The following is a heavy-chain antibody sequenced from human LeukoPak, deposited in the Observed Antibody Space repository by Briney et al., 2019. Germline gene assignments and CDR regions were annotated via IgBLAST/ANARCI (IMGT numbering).Heavy chain of an antibody. CDR2: ISGSGRTT. CDR3: AKNVVVKRYIDY. V-gene: IGHV3-23*01. CDR1: GFTFSNHA. J-gene: IGHJ4*02. D-gene: IGHD2-15*01. Sequence: GGSLRLSCAASGFTFSNHAMSWVRQTPGKGLQWVSAISGSGRTTEYADSVKGRFTISRDNSKNTLSLQMNSLRVEDTAIYYCAKNVVVKRYIDYWGQGTVVTVSS.